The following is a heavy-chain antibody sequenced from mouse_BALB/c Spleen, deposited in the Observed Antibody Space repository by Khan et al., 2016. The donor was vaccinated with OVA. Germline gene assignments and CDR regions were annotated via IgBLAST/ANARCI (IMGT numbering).Heavy chain of an antibody. Sequence: LVKTGASVKISCKASGYSFTGYYMHWVKQSHGKSLEWIGYISCYNGATSYNQKFKGKATFTVDTSSSTAYLQFNSLTSEDSAVYYGARRDYDGSSSFAYWGQGTLVTVSA. V-gene: IGHV1S34*01. D-gene: IGHD1-1*01. CDR2: ISCYNGAT. CDR1: GYSFTGYY. CDR3: ARRDYDGSSSFAY. J-gene: IGHJ3*01.